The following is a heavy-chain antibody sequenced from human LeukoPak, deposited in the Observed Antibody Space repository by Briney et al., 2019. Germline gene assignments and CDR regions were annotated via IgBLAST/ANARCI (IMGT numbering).Heavy chain of an antibody. CDR2: LYLGGST. CDR3: ARHYYGMDV. V-gene: IGHV4-39*01. CDR1: GCSISSGKYY. J-gene: IGHJ6*02. Sequence: SETLSLTCSVSGCSISSGKYYWAWIRQSPGKGLEHIGSLYLGGSTYYNPSLKSRVTISVDTSKNQFSLKLSSVTAADTAVYYCARHYYGMDVWGQGTTVAVSS.